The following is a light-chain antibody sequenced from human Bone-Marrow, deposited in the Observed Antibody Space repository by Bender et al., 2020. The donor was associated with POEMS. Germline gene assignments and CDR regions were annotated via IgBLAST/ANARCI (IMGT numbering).Light chain of an antibody. CDR2: QDK. Sequence: SYELTQAPSVSVSPGQTANINCSGDKLGDKYVSWYQQKPGQSPVVVIHQDKKRPSGIPERFSGSNSGNTATLTISGTQAMDEADYYCQAWGSSTVAFGGGTKLTVL. V-gene: IGLV3-1*01. CDR3: QAWGSSTVA. J-gene: IGLJ2*01. CDR1: KLGDKY.